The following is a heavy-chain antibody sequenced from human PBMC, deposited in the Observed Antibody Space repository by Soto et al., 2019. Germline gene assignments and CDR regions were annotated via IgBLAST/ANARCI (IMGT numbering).Heavy chain of an antibody. CDR1: GGTFSSYA. J-gene: IGHJ6*02. D-gene: IGHD3-22*01. CDR3: ARDEEKYRSSERSSGYLAFYYYGMDV. Sequence: QVQLVQSGAEVKKPGSSVKVSCKASGGTFSSYAISWLRQAPGQGLEWMGGIIPIFGTTNYAQKCQGRVTLNADASTSTAYMDVSSLRSEDTAVDYCARDEEKYRSSERSSGYLAFYYYGMDVWGQGTTVTVSS. CDR2: IIPIFGTT. V-gene: IGHV1-69*01.